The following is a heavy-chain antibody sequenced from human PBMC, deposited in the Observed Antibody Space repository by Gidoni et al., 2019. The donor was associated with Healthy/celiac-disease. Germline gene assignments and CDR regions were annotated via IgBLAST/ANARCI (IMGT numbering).Heavy chain of an antibody. CDR2: ISGSGGST. V-gene: IGHV3-23*01. CDR3: AKDRGYSYGSFDY. Sequence: EVQLLESGGGLVQPGGSLRLSSAASGFTLSSDAMSWVRQAPGKGLEWVSAISGSGGSTFYADSVKGRFTISRDNSKNTLYLQMNSLRAEDTAVYYCAKDRGYSYGSFDYWGQGTLVTVSS. J-gene: IGHJ4*02. CDR1: GFTLSSDA. D-gene: IGHD5-18*01.